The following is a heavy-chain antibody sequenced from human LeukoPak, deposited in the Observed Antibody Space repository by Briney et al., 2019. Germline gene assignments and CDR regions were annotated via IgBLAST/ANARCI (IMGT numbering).Heavy chain of an antibody. CDR1: GFTFSTYS. CDR3: ASRDY. CDR2: ISPSSCSI. Sequence: PGGSLRLSCVASGFTFSTYSMNWVRQAPGKGLEWVSYISPSSCSIYYADSVKGRFTISRDNAKNSLYLQMNSLRDEDTAVYYCASRDYWGQGTLVTVSS. V-gene: IGHV3-48*02. J-gene: IGHJ4*02.